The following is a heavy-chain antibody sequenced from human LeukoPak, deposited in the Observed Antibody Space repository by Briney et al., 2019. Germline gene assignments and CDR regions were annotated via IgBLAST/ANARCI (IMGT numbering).Heavy chain of an antibody. Sequence: SGGSLRLSCAASGFTFSSYAMHWVRQAPGKGLEWVAVISYDGSNKYYADSVKGRFTISRDNAKNSPYLQMNSLRAEDTAVYYCAKDVMGSVRGVILDYWGQGTLVTVSS. CDR2: ISYDGSNK. CDR3: AKDVMGSVRGVILDY. D-gene: IGHD3-10*02. J-gene: IGHJ4*02. CDR1: GFTFSSYA. V-gene: IGHV3-30-3*01.